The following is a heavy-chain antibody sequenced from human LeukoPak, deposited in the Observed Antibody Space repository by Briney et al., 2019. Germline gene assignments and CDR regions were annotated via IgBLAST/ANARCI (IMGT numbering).Heavy chain of an antibody. D-gene: IGHD5-12*01. Sequence: SETLSLTCAVYGGSFSGYYWSWIRQPPGKGLEWIGEINHSGSTNYNPSLKSRVTISVDTSKNQFSLKLSSVTAADTAVYYCARDLTLTYSLYAFDIWGQGTMVTVSS. CDR2: INHSGST. V-gene: IGHV4-34*01. J-gene: IGHJ3*02. CDR1: GGSFSGYY. CDR3: ARDLTLTYSLYAFDI.